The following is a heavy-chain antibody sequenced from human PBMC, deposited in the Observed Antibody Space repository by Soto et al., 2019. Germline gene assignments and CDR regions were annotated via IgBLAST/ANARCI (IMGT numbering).Heavy chain of an antibody. CDR3: ARDTAVAGDDAFDI. V-gene: IGHV4-4*02. CDR1: GGSISSSNW. D-gene: IGHD6-19*01. CDR2: IYHSGST. Sequence: PSETLSLTCAVSGGSISSSNWWSWVRQPPGKGLEWIGEIYHSGSTNYNPSLKSRVTISVDKSKNQFSLKLSSVTAADTAVYYCARDTAVAGDDAFDIWGQGTMVTVSS. J-gene: IGHJ3*02.